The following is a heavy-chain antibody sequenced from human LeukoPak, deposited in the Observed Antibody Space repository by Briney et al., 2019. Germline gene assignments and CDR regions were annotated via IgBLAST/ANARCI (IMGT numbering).Heavy chain of an antibody. V-gene: IGHV1-69*05. CDR1: GRTFSSYA. CDR2: IIPIFGTA. J-gene: IGHJ4*02. D-gene: IGHD6-19*01. Sequence: SVKVSCKASGRTFSSYAISWVRQAPGQGLEWMGGIIPIFGTANYAQKFQGRVTITTDESTSTAYMELSSLRSEDTAVYYCAVYSSGWYEADLYYFDYWGQGTLVTVSS. CDR3: AVYSSGWYEADLYYFDY.